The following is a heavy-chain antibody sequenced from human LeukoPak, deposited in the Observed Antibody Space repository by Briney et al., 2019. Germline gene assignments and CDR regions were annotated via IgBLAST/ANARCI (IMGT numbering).Heavy chain of an antibody. CDR3: ARSTRITMVRGVISWFDP. V-gene: IGHV1-24*01. CDR1: GYTLTELS. Sequence: ASVKVSCKVSGYTLTELSMHWVRQAPGKGLEWMGGFDPEDGETIYAQKFQGRVTMTEDTSTDTAYMELSSLRSEDTAVYYCARSTRITMVRGVISWFDPWGQGTLVTVSS. CDR2: FDPEDGET. D-gene: IGHD3-10*01. J-gene: IGHJ5*02.